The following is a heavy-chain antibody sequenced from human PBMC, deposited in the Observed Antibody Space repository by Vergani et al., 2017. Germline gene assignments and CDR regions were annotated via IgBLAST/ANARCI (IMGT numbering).Heavy chain of an antibody. CDR2: IIPILGIA. CDR3: ARSCMTTSRGPPDFDAFDI. Sequence: QVQLVQSGAEVKKPGSSVKVSCKASGGTFSSYTISWVRQAPGQGLEWMGRIIPILGIANYAQKFQGRVTITADKSTSTAYMELSSLRSEDTAVYYCARSCMTTSRGPPDFDAFDIWGQGTMVTVSS. J-gene: IGHJ3*02. CDR1: GGTFSSYT. D-gene: IGHD4-11*01. V-gene: IGHV1-69*02.